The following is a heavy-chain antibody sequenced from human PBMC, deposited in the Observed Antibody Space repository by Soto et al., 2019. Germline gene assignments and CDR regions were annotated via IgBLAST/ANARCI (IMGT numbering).Heavy chain of an antibody. CDR1: GGSFSGYY. Sequence: SETLSLTCAVYGGSFSGYYWSWIRQPPGKGLEWIGEINHSGSTNYNPSLKSRVTISVDTSKNQFSLKLSSVTAADTAVYYCASPRRYSSGWYPYAFDIWGQGTMVTVSS. J-gene: IGHJ3*02. CDR2: INHSGST. D-gene: IGHD6-19*01. V-gene: IGHV4-34*01. CDR3: ASPRRYSSGWYPYAFDI.